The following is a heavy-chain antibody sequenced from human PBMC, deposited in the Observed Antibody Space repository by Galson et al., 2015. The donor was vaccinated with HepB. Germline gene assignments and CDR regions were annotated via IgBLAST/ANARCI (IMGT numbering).Heavy chain of an antibody. J-gene: IGHJ6*02. CDR1: GYDFNKYG. D-gene: IGHD1-7*01. CDR2: VSGYDGSA. CDR3: ARDSRLELHLNNYYSYGMDV. Sequence: SVKVSCKASGYDFNKYGLSWVRQAPGQGSEWMGWVSGYDGSANYAPKFQGRVTMTTQKSTGTAFMEMRSLRSDDTAVYYCARDSRLELHLNNYYSYGMDVWGQGTAVIVS. V-gene: IGHV1-18*01.